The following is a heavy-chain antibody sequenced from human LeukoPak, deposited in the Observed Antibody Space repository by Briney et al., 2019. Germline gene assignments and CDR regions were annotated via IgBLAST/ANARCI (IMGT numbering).Heavy chain of an antibody. CDR2: ISSSSSTI. CDR1: GFTFSSYS. D-gene: IGHD2-15*01. J-gene: IGHJ4*02. CDR3: ARVYLGYCSGGSCYPYYYFDY. Sequence: GGSLRLSCAASGFTFSSYSMNWVRRAPGKGLEWVSYISSSSSTIYYADSVKGRFTISRDNAKNSLYLQMNSLRAEDTAVYYCARVYLGYCSGGSCYPYYYFDYWGQGTLVTVSS. V-gene: IGHV3-48*01.